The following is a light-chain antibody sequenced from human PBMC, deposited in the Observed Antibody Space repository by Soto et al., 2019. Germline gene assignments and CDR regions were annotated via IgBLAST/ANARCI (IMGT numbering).Light chain of an antibody. CDR2: DTS. CDR3: QQYNTWRSIS. Sequence: EIVMTQSPATLSVSPGGRATLSCRASQSISDTLAWYQQKPGQAPRLLIYDTSTRAAGIPARFTGSGSGTDFTLTISSPQSEDFAVYYCQQYNTWRSISFGQGTRLEIK. J-gene: IGKJ5*01. CDR1: QSISDT. V-gene: IGKV3-15*01.